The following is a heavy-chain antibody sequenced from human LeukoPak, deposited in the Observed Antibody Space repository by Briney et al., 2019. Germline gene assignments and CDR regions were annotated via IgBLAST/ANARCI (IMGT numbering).Heavy chain of an antibody. CDR2: IYTSGST. J-gene: IGHJ4*02. V-gene: IGHV4-4*07. CDR1: GGSISSYY. Sequence: SETLSLTCTVSGGSISSYYWSWIRQPAGKGLEWIGRIYTSGSTNYNPSLKSRVTISVDTSKNQFSLKLSSVTAADTAVYYCARSGEGSDSSGYYNPDFDYWGQGTLVTVSS. D-gene: IGHD3-22*01. CDR3: ARSGEGSDSSGYYNPDFDY.